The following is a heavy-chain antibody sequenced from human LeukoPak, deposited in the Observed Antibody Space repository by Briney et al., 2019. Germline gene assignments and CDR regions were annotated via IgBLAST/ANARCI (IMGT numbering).Heavy chain of an antibody. CDR1: GGSISSGSYY. Sequence: SETLSLTCTVSGGSISSGSYYWSWIRQPAGKGLEWIGRIYTSGSTNYNPSLKSRVTISVDTSKNQFSLKLSSVTAADTAVYYCARDRGYSSSFFDYWGQGTLVTVSS. V-gene: IGHV4-61*02. CDR2: IYTSGST. D-gene: IGHD6-13*01. J-gene: IGHJ4*02. CDR3: ARDRGYSSSFFDY.